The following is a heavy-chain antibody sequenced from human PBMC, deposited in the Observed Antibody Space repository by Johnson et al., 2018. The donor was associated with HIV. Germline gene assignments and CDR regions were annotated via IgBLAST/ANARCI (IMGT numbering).Heavy chain of an antibody. CDR3: ASTGSGGDDAFDI. V-gene: IGHV3-20*04. J-gene: IGHJ3*02. CDR2: INWNGGTT. Sequence: EQLVESGGGLVQPGGSLRLSCAASGFSFDDFGMSWVRQAPGKGLEWVSGINWNGGTTDYADSVKGRFTISRDNAKNSLYLQMNSLRAEDTAVYYCASTGSGGDDAFDIWGQGTMVTVSS. D-gene: IGHD3-10*01. CDR1: GFSFDDFG.